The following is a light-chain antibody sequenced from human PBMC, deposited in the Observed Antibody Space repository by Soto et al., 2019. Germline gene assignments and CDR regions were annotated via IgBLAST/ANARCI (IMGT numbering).Light chain of an antibody. Sequence: QSVLTQPPSVSAAPGQKVTISCSGSSSNIGNNYVSWYQHLPGTAPRLLIFENNKRRSGIPDRFSGSKSGTSATLTITGLQTGDEADYYCGTWDIRLNINWVLGGGTKVTVL. V-gene: IGLV1-51*02. CDR1: SSNIGNNY. CDR3: GTWDIRLNINWV. CDR2: ENN. J-gene: IGLJ3*02.